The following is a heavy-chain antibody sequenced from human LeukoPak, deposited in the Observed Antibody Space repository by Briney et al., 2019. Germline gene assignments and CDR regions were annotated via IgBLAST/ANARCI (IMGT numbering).Heavy chain of an antibody. CDR2: IIPILGIA. Sequence: SVKVSCKASGGTFSSYAISWVRQAPGQGLEWMGRIIPILGIANYAQKFQGRVTITADKSTSTGYMELSSLRSEDTAVYYCARVLVGTLGGYYYYYGMDVWGQGTTVTVSS. J-gene: IGHJ6*02. D-gene: IGHD2-8*02. CDR1: GGTFSSYA. V-gene: IGHV1-69*04. CDR3: ARVLVGTLGGYYYYYGMDV.